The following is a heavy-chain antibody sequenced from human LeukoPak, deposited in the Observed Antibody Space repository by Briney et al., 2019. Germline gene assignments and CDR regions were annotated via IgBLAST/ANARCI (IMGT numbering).Heavy chain of an antibody. Sequence: PGASLRLSCVASGFIFSNYAMYWVRQAPGKGLEGVSSISGRSDNTYYADSVKGRFTLSRDSSKNTLYLQMNSLRADDTAVYYCAKWGDYDVLTGYYVSDFWGQGTLVTVSS. CDR3: AKWGDYDVLTGYYVSDF. D-gene: IGHD3-9*01. J-gene: IGHJ4*02. V-gene: IGHV3-23*01. CDR2: ISGRSDNT. CDR1: GFIFSNYA.